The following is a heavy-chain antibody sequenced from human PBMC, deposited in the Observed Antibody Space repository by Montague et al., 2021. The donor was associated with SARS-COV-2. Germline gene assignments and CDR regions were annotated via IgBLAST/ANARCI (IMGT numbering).Heavy chain of an antibody. CDR2: INHSGST. CDR1: GGSITNYY. Sequence: SETLSLTCAVCGGSITNYYWNWIRQSPGKGLETLGEINHSGSTNYNPSLKSRVTISVDMSKSQVSLNLTSVTAADTAIYYCARARGRTGWFDAWGQGIPVTVSS. V-gene: IGHV4-34*01. CDR3: ARARGRTGWFDA. J-gene: IGHJ5*02. D-gene: IGHD3-10*01.